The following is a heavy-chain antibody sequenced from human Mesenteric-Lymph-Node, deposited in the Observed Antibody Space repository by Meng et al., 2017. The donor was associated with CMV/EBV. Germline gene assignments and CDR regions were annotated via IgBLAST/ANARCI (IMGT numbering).Heavy chain of an antibody. D-gene: IGHD1-26*01. CDR1: GFTFSSYA. CDR2: ISGSGGST. J-gene: IGHJ5*02. CDR3: YMGHYSGA. Sequence: GESLKISCAASGFTFSSYAMSWVRQAPGKGLEWVSAISGSGGSTYYADSVKGRFTISRDNARNALYLQMDSLRVEDTAVYYCYMGHYSGAWGQGTLVTVSS. V-gene: IGHV3-23*01.